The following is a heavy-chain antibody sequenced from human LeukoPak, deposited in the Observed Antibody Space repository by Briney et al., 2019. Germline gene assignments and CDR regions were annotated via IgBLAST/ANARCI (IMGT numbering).Heavy chain of an antibody. CDR3: AKDAHLFYYYDSSGYDY. Sequence: GGSLRLSCAASGFTFSSYAMSWVRQAPGKGLEWVSAISGSGGSTYYADSVKGRFTISRDNSKNTLYLQMNSLRAEGTAVYYCAKDAHLFYYYDSSGYDYWGQGTLVTVSS. D-gene: IGHD3-22*01. CDR2: ISGSGGST. CDR1: GFTFSSYA. V-gene: IGHV3-23*01. J-gene: IGHJ4*02.